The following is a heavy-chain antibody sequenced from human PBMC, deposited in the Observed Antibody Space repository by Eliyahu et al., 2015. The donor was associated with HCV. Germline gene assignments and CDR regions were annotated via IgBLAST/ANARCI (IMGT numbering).Heavy chain of an antibody. V-gene: IGHV1-18*01. D-gene: IGHD2-15*01. Sequence: QVQLVQSGGEVKKPGASVKVSXKASGYTFTXYGVSXVRQAPGQGLEWMGWISTYDGNTIYAQRLQGRVTMTTDTSTSTAYMELRSLRSDDTAVYYCAREGLDVWGQGTTVIVSS. CDR3: AREGLDV. J-gene: IGHJ6*02. CDR2: ISTYDGNT. CDR1: GYTFTXYG.